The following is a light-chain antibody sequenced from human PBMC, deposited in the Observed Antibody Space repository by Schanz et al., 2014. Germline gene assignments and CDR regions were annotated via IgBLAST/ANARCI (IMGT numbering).Light chain of an antibody. CDR3: QQYNDWYT. CDR2: GAF. Sequence: EIVLTQSPGTLSLSPGERATLSCRASQSVSSSYLAWYQQKPGQAPRLLIYGAFTRATGIPARFSGSGSGTEFTFTISSLQSEDFAVYYCQQYNDWYTFGQGTKLEIK. CDR1: QSVSSSY. V-gene: IGKV3-15*01. J-gene: IGKJ2*01.